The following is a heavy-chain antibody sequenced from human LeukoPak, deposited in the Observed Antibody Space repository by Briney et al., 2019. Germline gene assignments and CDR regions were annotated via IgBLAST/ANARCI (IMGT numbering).Heavy chain of an antibody. CDR3: AREEGATLVDGPNDY. CDR2: IRSDGNNK. CDR1: GFPFSDYV. D-gene: IGHD1-26*01. V-gene: IGHV3-30*02. J-gene: IGHJ4*02. Sequence: GGSLRLSCAASGFPFSDYVMHWVRQAPGKGLEWVALIRSDGNNKYYADSVKGRFTVSRDNSKNTLYLQMNSLRSDDTAVYYCAREEGATLVDGPNDYWGQGTLVTVSS.